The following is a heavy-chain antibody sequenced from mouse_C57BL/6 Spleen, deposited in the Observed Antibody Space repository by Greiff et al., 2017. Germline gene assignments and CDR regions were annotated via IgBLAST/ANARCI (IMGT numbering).Heavy chain of an antibody. CDR2: IYPGSGNT. V-gene: IGHV1-66*01. Sequence: VQLQQSGPELVKPGASVKISCKASGYSFTSYYIHWVKQRPGQGLEWIGWIYPGSGNTKYNEKFKGKATPTADTSSSTAYMQLSSLTSEDSAVYYCALTTVVADFDYWGQGTTLTVSS. CDR1: GYSFTSYY. CDR3: ALTTVVADFDY. J-gene: IGHJ2*01. D-gene: IGHD1-1*01.